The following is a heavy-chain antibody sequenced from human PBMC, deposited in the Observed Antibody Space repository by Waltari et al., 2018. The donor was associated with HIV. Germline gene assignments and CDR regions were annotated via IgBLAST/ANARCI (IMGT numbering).Heavy chain of an antibody. CDR2: INAGNGNT. CDR1: GYTFTSYA. Sequence: QVQLVQSGAEVKKPGASVKVSCKASGYTFTSYAMHWVRQAPGQRLEWMGWINAGNGNTKYSQKFQGRVTITRDTSASTAYMELSSLRSEDTAVYYCARDQSLNDILTGYYYYYGMDVWGQGTTVTVSS. J-gene: IGHJ6*02. V-gene: IGHV1-3*01. D-gene: IGHD3-9*01. CDR3: ARDQSLNDILTGYYYYYGMDV.